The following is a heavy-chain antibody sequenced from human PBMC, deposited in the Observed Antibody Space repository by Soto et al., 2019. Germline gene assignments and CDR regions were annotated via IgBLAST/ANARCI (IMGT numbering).Heavy chain of an antibody. CDR1: GGTFSSYA. Sequence: SVKVSCKTSGGTFSSYAISWVRQAPGQGLEWMGGIIPIFGTANYAQKFQGRVTITADESTSTAYMELSSLRSEDTAVYYCARDRAVEDYYYGMDVWGQGTTVTVSS. CDR3: ARDRAVEDYYYGMDV. V-gene: IGHV1-69*13. J-gene: IGHJ6*02. CDR2: IIPIFGTA.